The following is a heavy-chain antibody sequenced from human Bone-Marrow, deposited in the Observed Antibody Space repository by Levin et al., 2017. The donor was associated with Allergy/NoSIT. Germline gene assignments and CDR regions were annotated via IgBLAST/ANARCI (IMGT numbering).Heavy chain of an antibody. V-gene: IGHV3-33*01. CDR1: GFTIKNFA. Sequence: PGGSLRLSCAASGFTIKNFAIHWVRQAPGKGLEWLAVTWYDGSNKYYADSVRGRFTIFRDNSKNTVYLQMNSLRVEDTAVYYCARGPEYSSSSDPFDYWGQGIRVTVSS. CDR3: ARGPEYSSSSDPFDY. J-gene: IGHJ4*02. CDR2: TWYDGSNK. D-gene: IGHD6-6*01.